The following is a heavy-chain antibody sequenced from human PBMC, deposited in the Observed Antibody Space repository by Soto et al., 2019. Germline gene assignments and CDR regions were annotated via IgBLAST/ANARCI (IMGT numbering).Heavy chain of an antibody. CDR3: ARSYDFWSGYYYFDY. Sequence: ASVKVSCKASGYTFTSYGISWVRQAPGQGLEWMGWISAYNGNTNYAQKLQGRVTMTTDTSTSTAYMELRSLRSDDTAVYYCARSYDFWSGYYYFDYPGQATLVTVSS. J-gene: IGHJ4*02. V-gene: IGHV1-18*01. CDR1: GYTFTSYG. D-gene: IGHD3-3*01. CDR2: ISAYNGNT.